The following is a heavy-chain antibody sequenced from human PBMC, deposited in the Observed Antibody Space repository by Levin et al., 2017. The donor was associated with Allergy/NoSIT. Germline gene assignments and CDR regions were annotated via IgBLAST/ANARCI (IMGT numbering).Heavy chain of an antibody. Sequence: GESLKISCAASGFTVSSHYMSWVRQAPGKGLEWVSVIYSGGSTYYADSVKGRFTISRDNSKNTLYLQMNSLRAEDTAVYYCARLKQQVGATNWGYWYFDLWGRGTLVTVSS. V-gene: IGHV3-53*01. CDR2: IYSGGST. J-gene: IGHJ2*01. CDR1: GFTVSSHY. D-gene: IGHD1-26*01. CDR3: ARLKQQVGATNWGYWYFDL.